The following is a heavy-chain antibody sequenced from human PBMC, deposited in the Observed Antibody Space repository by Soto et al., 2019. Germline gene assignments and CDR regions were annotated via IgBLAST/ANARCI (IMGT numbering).Heavy chain of an antibody. D-gene: IGHD3-9*01. CDR2: ISYDGSNK. J-gene: IGHJ6*02. V-gene: IGHV3-30*18. Sequence: GGSLRLSCAASGFTFSSYGMHWVRQAPGKGLEWVAVISYDGSNKYYADSVKGRFTISRDNSKNTLYLQMNSLRAEDTAVYYCAKTRVAGYSGPTYYYYGMDVWGQGTTVTVSS. CDR1: GFTFSSYG. CDR3: AKTRVAGYSGPTYYYYGMDV.